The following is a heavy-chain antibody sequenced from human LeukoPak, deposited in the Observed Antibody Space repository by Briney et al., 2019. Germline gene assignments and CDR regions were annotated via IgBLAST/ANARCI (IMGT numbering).Heavy chain of an antibody. CDR3: ARDEGGDYGDYSPYFDY. CDR2: INPSGGST. D-gene: IGHD4-17*01. CDR1: GYTFTNYY. V-gene: IGHV1-46*01. Sequence: ASVKVSCKASGYTFTNYYIHWVLQAPGQGLEWMGIINPSGGSTAYAQKFQGRVTMTSDTSTSTVYMELSSLRSEDTAVYYCARDEGGDYGDYSPYFDYWGQGTLVTVSS. J-gene: IGHJ4*02.